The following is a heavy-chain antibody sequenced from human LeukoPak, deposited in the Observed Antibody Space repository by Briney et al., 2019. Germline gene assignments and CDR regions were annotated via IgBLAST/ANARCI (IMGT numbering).Heavy chain of an antibody. D-gene: IGHD6-13*01. Sequence: GGSLRLSCAASGFTFSNAWMSWVRQAPGRGLEWVANINQDGSEKYYVDSVRGRFTISRDNAKNSLYLQMNSLRAEDTAVYYCARDSAAWDYWGQGTLVTVSS. J-gene: IGHJ4*02. V-gene: IGHV3-7*01. CDR3: ARDSAAWDY. CDR2: INQDGSEK. CDR1: GFTFSNAW.